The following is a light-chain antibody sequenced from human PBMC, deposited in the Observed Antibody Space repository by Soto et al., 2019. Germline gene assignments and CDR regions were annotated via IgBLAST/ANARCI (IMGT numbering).Light chain of an antibody. J-gene: IGLJ2*01. V-gene: IGLV2-14*01. Sequence: QSVLTQPASVSGSPGQSVTISCTGTSSDVGGYNYVSWYQQHPGKAPKLMIYEVSNRPSGVSNRFSGSKSGSTASLTISGLQAEDEADYYCNSYTSSTTRVIFGGGTKVTVL. CDR3: NSYTSSTTRVI. CDR2: EVS. CDR1: SSDVGGYNY.